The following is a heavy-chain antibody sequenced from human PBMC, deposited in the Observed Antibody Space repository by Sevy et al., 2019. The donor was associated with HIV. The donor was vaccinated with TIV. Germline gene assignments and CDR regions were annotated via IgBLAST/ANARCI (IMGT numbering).Heavy chain of an antibody. CDR2: IKQDGSEK. CDR3: ARDERYSGSYYSDY. Sequence: GGSLRLSCAASGFTFSSYWMSWVRQAPGKGLEWLANIKQDGSEKYYVDSVKGRFTISRDNAKNSLYLQMNSLRAEDTAVYYCARDERYSGSYYSDYWGQGTLVTVSS. V-gene: IGHV3-7*01. D-gene: IGHD1-26*01. J-gene: IGHJ4*02. CDR1: GFTFSSYW.